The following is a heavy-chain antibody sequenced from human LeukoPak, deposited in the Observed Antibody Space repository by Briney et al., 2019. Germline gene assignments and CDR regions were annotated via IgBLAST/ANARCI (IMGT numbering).Heavy chain of an antibody. Sequence: SVKVSCKASGGTFSSYAISWVRQAPGQGLEWMGRIIPIFGTANYAQKFQGRVTITTDESTSTAYMELSSLRSEDTAVYYCARRGVAVAGTEDAFGIWGQGTMVTVSS. V-gene: IGHV1-69*05. CDR1: GGTFSSYA. D-gene: IGHD6-19*01. CDR3: ARRGVAVAGTEDAFGI. J-gene: IGHJ3*02. CDR2: IIPIFGTA.